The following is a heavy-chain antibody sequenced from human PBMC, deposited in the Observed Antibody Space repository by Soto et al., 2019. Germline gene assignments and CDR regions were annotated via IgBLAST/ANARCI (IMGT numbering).Heavy chain of an antibody. J-gene: IGHJ4*02. Sequence: GGSLRLSCAASGFTFDDYAMHWVRQAPGKGLEWVSGISWNSGSIGYADSVKGRFTISRDNAKNSLYLQMNSLRAEDTALYYCAKDSMDSSGYSSFDYWGQGTLVTVSS. CDR1: GFTFDDYA. CDR2: ISWNSGSI. CDR3: AKDSMDSSGYSSFDY. D-gene: IGHD3-22*01. V-gene: IGHV3-9*01.